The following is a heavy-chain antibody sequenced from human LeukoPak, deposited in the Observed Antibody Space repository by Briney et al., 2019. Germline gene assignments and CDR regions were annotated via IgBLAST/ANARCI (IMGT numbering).Heavy chain of an antibody. CDR1: GFTFSDYY. D-gene: IGHD2-21*02. CDR2: ISSSGSTI. V-gene: IGHV3-11*01. Sequence: GGSLRLPCTASGFTFSDYYMSWIRQAPGKGLEWVSYISSSGSTIYYADSVKGRFTISRDNAKNSLYLQMNSLRAEDTAVYYCARNPTYCGGDCYSNWFDPWGQGTLVTVSS. J-gene: IGHJ5*02. CDR3: ARNPTYCGGDCYSNWFDP.